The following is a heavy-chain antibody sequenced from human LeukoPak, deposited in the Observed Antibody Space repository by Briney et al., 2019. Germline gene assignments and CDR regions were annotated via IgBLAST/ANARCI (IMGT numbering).Heavy chain of an antibody. J-gene: IGHJ4*02. CDR2: IRNDGSNK. CDR1: GFTFSCYG. Sequence: GGSLRLSCAASGFTFSCYGMHWVRQAPGKGLEWVAFIRNDGSNKNYADSVKGRFTISRDNSKNTLYLQMNSLRAEDTAVYYCARDEFPSVSNYFDYWGRGTLVTVSS. V-gene: IGHV3-30*02. CDR3: ARDEFPSVSNYFDY. D-gene: IGHD2-21*01.